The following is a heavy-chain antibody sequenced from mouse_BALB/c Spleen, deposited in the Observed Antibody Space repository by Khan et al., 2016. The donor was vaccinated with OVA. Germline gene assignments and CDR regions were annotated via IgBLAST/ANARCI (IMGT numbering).Heavy chain of an antibody. J-gene: IGHJ3*01. V-gene: IGHV5-6-5*01. Sequence: EVELVESGGGLVKPGGSLKLSCAASGFTFSNYAMSWVRQTPEKRLEGVASTSSGDRAYYADSMTGRFSISSDNVRNIMNLQMSSLTSEDTAMYYCVRDDWCAYGGPGTLVTVSA. CDR2: TSSGDRA. CDR1: GFTFSNYA. CDR3: VRDDWCAY.